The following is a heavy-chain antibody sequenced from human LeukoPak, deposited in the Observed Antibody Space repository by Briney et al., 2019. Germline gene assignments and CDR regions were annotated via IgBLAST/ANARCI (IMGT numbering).Heavy chain of an antibody. CDR1: GYTFTSYY. J-gene: IGHJ4*02. Sequence: ASVTVSCKASGYTFTSYYMHWVRQAPGQGLEWMGIISPSGDITTYAQKFQGRVTMTRDTSTSTVYMELSSLRSEDTAVYYCARGGGQSSSTSGYWGQGTPVSGSS. V-gene: IGHV1-46*01. D-gene: IGHD6-6*01. CDR2: ISPSGDIT. CDR3: ARGGGQSSSTSGY.